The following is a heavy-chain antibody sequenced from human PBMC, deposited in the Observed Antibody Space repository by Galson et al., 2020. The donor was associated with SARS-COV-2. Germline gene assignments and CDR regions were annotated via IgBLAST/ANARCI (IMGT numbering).Heavy chain of an antibody. CDR2: ISFDGKRE. CDR1: GFTLGSFG. Sequence: GESLKISCEVSGFTLGSFGLHWVRQVPGKGLEWVAAISFDGKREHYRDSVRGRFTMSTDKSKNTLYLQMNSLRLEDAALYYCAKSGNSDLYHGLDAWGRGTPVTVSS. J-gene: IGHJ4*02. D-gene: IGHD3-16*01. CDR3: AKSGNSDLYHGLDA. V-gene: IGHV3-30*18.